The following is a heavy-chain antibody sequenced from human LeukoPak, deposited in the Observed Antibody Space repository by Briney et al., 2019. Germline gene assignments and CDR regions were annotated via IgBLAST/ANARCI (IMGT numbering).Heavy chain of an antibody. J-gene: IGHJ4*02. Sequence: AQTLSLSCTVSGVTISSDGNYWSWIGPHPGKGLEWIGYSYDSGSTYYNPSLKSRITISVDTSKNQFSLKLSSVTAADTAVYYCARGKYCSSTSCGPRLDWGQGTVVTVCS. V-gene: IGHV4-31*02. CDR1: GVTISSDGNY. CDR3: ARGKYCSSTSCGPRLD. D-gene: IGHD2-2*01. CDR2: SYDSGST.